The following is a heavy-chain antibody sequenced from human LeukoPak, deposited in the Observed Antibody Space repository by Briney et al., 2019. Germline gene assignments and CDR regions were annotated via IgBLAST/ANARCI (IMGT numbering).Heavy chain of an antibody. D-gene: IGHD3-22*01. CDR2: ISSSGSTI. CDR1: GFTFSDYY. J-gene: IGHJ4*02. Sequence: GGSLRLSCAASGFTFSDYYMSWIRQAPGKGLEWVSYISSSGSTIYYADSVKGRFTISRDNAKNSLYLQMNSLRAEDTAVYYCARVRGMHYYDSSGYYPDYWGQGTLVTVSS. V-gene: IGHV3-11*04. CDR3: ARVRGMHYYDSSGYYPDY.